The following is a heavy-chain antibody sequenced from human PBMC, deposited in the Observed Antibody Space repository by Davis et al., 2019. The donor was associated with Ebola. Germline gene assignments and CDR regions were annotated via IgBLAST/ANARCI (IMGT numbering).Heavy chain of an antibody. D-gene: IGHD2-21*02. J-gene: IGHJ4*02. V-gene: IGHV3-7*01. CDR1: GFTFSSYW. Sequence: GGSLRLSCAASGFTFSSYWMSWVRQAPGKGLEWVANIKQDGSNKYYADSVKGRFTISRDNSKNTLYLQMNSLRAEDTAVYYCARGPEVSGDLDYWGQGTLVTVSS. CDR2: IKQDGSNK. CDR3: ARGPEVSGDLDY.